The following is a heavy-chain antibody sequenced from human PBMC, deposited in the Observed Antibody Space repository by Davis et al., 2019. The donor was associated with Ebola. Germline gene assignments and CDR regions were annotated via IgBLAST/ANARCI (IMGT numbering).Heavy chain of an antibody. Sequence: GGSLRLSCKGSGYSFTSYWIGWVRQMPGKGLEWMGIIYPGDSDTRYSPSFQGQVTISADKSISTAYLQWSSLKASDTAMYYCARHKNGGVGAVYGMDVWGQGTTVTVSS. V-gene: IGHV5-51*01. CDR2: IYPGDSDT. J-gene: IGHJ6*02. D-gene: IGHD1-26*01. CDR1: GYSFTSYW. CDR3: ARHKNGGVGAVYGMDV.